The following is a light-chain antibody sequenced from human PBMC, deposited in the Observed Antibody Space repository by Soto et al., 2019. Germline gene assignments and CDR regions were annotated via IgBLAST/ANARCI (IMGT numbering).Light chain of an antibody. CDR3: SSYAGSNIVV. V-gene: IGLV2-8*01. J-gene: IGLJ2*01. Sequence: QAVLTQPPSASGSPGQSVTISCTGTSSDVGGYNFVSWYQQHPGKAPKLMIYEVSERPSGVPDRFSGSKSGNTASLTVSGPQAEDEADYYCSSYAGSNIVVFGGGTQLTVL. CDR1: SSDVGGYNF. CDR2: EVS.